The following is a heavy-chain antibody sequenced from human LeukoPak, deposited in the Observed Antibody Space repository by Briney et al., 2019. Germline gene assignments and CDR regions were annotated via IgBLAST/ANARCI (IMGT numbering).Heavy chain of an antibody. CDR1: GGSISSYY. CDR2: IDYSGST. J-gene: IGHJ3*01. V-gene: IGHV4-59*12. D-gene: IGHD3-22*01. CDR3: ARGRGWNYYDSSALRR. Sequence: PSETLSLTCTVSGGSISSYYWSWIRQPPGKGLEWIGYIDYSGSTNYNPSLKSRVTISVDTSKNQFSLKLSSVTAADTAVYYCARGRGWNYYDSSALRRWGQGTMVTVSS.